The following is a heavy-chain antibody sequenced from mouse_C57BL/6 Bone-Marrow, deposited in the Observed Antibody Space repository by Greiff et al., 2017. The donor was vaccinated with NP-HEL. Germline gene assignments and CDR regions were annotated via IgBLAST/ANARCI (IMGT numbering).Heavy chain of an antibody. CDR3: ARYGSNYDYAMDY. J-gene: IGHJ4*01. V-gene: IGHV1-69*01. Sequence: QVQLQQPGAELVMPGASVKLSCKASGYTFTSYWMHWVKQRPGQGLEWIGEIDPSDSYTNYNQKFKGKSTLTVDKSSSTAYMQLSSLTSEDSAVYYCARYGSNYDYAMDYWGQGTSVTVSS. CDR2: IDPSDSYT. D-gene: IGHD1-1*01. CDR1: GYTFTSYW.